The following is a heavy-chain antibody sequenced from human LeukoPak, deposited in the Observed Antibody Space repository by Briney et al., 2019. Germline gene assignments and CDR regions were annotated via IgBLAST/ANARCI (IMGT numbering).Heavy chain of an antibody. Sequence: GRSLRLSCAASGFTFGSYWMTWVRQAPGKGLEWVANINQDGSQKYYVDSVKGRFTISRDNAKNTLSLQMNSLRAEDTAVYYCVRHNYGYDYWGQGTPVTVSS. CDR3: VRHNYGYDY. J-gene: IGHJ4*02. V-gene: IGHV3-7*01. CDR2: INQDGSQK. CDR1: GFTFGSYW. D-gene: IGHD5-18*01.